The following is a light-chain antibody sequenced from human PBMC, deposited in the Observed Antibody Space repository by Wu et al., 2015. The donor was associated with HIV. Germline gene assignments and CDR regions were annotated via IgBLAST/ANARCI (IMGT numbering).Light chain of an antibody. J-gene: IGKJ3*01. CDR1: QSVSNS. Sequence: EIILTQSPATLSLSPGDRATLSCRASQSVSNSLAWYQRKPGQTPRLLFFDTSNRATGVPPRFSGRGSGTDFTLTISSLESEDFAVYYCQQPPFTFGPGTKVDVK. CDR3: QQPPFT. V-gene: IGKV3-11*01. CDR2: DTS.